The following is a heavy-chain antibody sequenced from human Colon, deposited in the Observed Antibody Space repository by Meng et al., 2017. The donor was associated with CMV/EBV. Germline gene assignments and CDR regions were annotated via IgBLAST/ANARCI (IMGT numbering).Heavy chain of an antibody. J-gene: IGHJ4*02. CDR3: TAGVGKTDSDY. CDR1: GLSFTAVW. Sequence: VASGLSFTAVWLTWVRQDPGEWLEWVGRIKRKSEHEETEFVAPVEGRFTMSRDDSKQMVYLHMSSLKTDDTGVYYCTAGVGKTDSDYWGQGTLVTVSS. V-gene: IGHV3-15*01. CDR2: IKRKSEHEET. D-gene: IGHD1-26*01.